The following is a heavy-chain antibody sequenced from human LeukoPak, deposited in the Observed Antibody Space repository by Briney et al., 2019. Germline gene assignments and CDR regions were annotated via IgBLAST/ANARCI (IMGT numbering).Heavy chain of an antibody. V-gene: IGHV3-53*01. J-gene: IGHJ4*02. Sequence: PGGSLRLSCAASGFTVSSNYMGWVRQAPGKGLEWVSVIYSGGSTYYADSVKGRFTISRDNSKNTLYLQMNSLRAEDTAVYYCARQLGYCSGGSCNWGQGTLVTVSS. CDR3: ARQLGYCSGGSCN. D-gene: IGHD2-15*01. CDR2: IYSGGST. CDR1: GFTVSSNY.